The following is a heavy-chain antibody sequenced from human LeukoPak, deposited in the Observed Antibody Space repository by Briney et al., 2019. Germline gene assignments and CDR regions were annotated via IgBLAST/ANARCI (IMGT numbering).Heavy chain of an antibody. Sequence: PGGSLRLSCAASGFTFSSYSMNWVRQAPGKGLEWVSSINIYYADSVKGRFTISRDNAKNSLYLQMNSLRAEDTAVYYCARDGYDFWSGYNASDICGQGTMVTVSS. CDR3: ARDGYDFWSGYNASDI. D-gene: IGHD3-3*01. CDR2: INI. CDR1: GFTFSSYS. J-gene: IGHJ3*02. V-gene: IGHV3-21*01.